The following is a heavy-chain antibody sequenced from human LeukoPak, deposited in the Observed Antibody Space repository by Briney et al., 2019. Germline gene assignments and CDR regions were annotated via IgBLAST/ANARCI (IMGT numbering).Heavy chain of an antibody. V-gene: IGHV3-30*04. Sequence: PGGSLRLSCAASGFTFSSYAMHWVRQAPGKGLEWVAVISYDGSNKYYADSVKGRFTISRDNSKNTLYLQMNSLRAEDTAVYYCARDRYSSGWYEGRWFDPWGQGTLVTVSS. J-gene: IGHJ5*02. CDR3: ARDRYSSGWYEGRWFDP. CDR2: ISYDGSNK. D-gene: IGHD6-19*01. CDR1: GFTFSSYA.